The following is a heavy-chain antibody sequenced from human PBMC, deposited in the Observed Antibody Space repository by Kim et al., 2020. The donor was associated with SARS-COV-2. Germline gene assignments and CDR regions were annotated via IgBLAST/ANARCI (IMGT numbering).Heavy chain of an antibody. Sequence: GGSLRLSCVASTFNFSNSNMNWVRQAPGKGLEWVSSISSSGHYIYYADSLKGRITISRDNAKKSLFLQMSSLRAEDTAMYYCASSPGTHYDFWRGNNYFDLWGLGTLVTVSS. CDR1: TFNFSNSN. D-gene: IGHD3-3*01. J-gene: IGHJ4*02. V-gene: IGHV3-21*01. CDR2: ISSSGHYI. CDR3: ASSPGTHYDFWRGNNYFDL.